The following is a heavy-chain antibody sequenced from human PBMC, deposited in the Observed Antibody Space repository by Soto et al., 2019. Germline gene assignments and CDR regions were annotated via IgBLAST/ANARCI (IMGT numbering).Heavy chain of an antibody. CDR1: GDSISSDKW. J-gene: IGHJ6*04. Sequence: PSETLSLTCAVSGDSISSDKWWSWVRQPPGKGLEWIGEVYHSGSTYYNPSLKSRLTLSLDTSKNQFSLRLSSVTAADTAVYFCARFSALGKHYVVDFCGKGTSVTVSS. CDR2: VYHSGST. D-gene: IGHD3-3*02. V-gene: IGHV4-4*02. CDR3: ARFSALGKHYVVDF.